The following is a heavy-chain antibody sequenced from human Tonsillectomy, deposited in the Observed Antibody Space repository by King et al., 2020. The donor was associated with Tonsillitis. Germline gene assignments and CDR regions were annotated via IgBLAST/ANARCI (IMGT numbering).Heavy chain of an antibody. CDR3: AHTTHYGGDSWYFDS. J-gene: IGHJ4*02. CDR1: GFSLSAGEVG. CDR2: IYWDDDK. Sequence: TLKESGPTLVKPTQTLTLTCTFSGFSLSAGEVGVGWIRQPPGKALEWLALIYWDDDKWYSPSLKSRPSITRDTSKNQVVLIMTNVAPVDTATYYCAHTTHYGGDSWYFDSWGQGTLVTVSS. D-gene: IGHD4-23*01. V-gene: IGHV2-5*02.